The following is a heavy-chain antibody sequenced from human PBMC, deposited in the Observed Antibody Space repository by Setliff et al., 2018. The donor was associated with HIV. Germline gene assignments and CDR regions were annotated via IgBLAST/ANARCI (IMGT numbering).Heavy chain of an antibody. J-gene: IGHJ4*02. CDR1: GGSISSSFHY. V-gene: IGHV4-39*01. D-gene: IGHD2-21*01. Sequence: SETLSLTCTVSGGSISSSFHYWGWIRQPPGKGLEWIASLYYSGNTYYNPSLTSRVTISVDTSKNQFSLKVTSVTAADTALYYCARQIGGGHWALDYWGQGTLVTVSS. CDR2: LYYSGNT. CDR3: ARQIGGGHWALDY.